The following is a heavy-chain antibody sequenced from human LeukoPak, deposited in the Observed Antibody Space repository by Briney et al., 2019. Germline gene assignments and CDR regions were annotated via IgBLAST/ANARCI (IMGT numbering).Heavy chain of an antibody. J-gene: IGHJ4*02. Sequence: GESLKIPCKGSGYSFAIYWIAWVRQMPGKGLEWMGIIYPGDSDTRYSPSFQGQVTISADKSISTAYLQWSSLKASDTDMYYCARPREAVAGTAPFDYWGQGTLVTVSS. CDR1: GYSFAIYW. CDR3: ARPREAVAGTAPFDY. D-gene: IGHD6-19*01. CDR2: IYPGDSDT. V-gene: IGHV5-51*01.